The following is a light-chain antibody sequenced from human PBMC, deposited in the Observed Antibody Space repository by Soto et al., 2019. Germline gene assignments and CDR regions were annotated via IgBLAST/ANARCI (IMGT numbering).Light chain of an antibody. CDR3: QQYNSSPFT. J-gene: IGKJ3*01. V-gene: IGKV1-5*01. CDR2: DAS. CDR1: QSISSW. Sequence: DIQMTQSPSTLSASVGDRVTITCRASQSISSWLAWYQQKPGKAPKLLIYDASSLESGVPSRFSGSGSGTEITLTICSLQPDDFATYYCQQYNSSPFTFGPGTKVDIK.